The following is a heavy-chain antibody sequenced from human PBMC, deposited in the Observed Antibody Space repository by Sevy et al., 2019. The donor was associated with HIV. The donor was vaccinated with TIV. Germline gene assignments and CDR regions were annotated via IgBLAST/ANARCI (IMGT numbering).Heavy chain of an antibody. CDR2: IYSGGST. CDR3: VSAGYGSGSYYNYYYYGMDV. V-gene: IGHV3-53*01. J-gene: IGHJ6*02. Sequence: GGSLRLSCAASGFTVSSNYMSWVRQAPGKGLEWVSVIYSGGSTYYADSVKGRFTISRDNSKNTLYLQMNSLRAEDTAVYYCVSAGYGSGSYYNYYYYGMDVWGQGTTVTVSS. CDR1: GFTVSSNY. D-gene: IGHD3-10*01.